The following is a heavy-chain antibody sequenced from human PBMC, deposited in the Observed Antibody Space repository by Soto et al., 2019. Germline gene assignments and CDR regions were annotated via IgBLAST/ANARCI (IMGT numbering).Heavy chain of an antibody. V-gene: IGHV3-30*04. Sequence: QVQLVESGGGVVQPVRSLRLSCAASGFTFSSYAMHWVRQAPDKGLEWVAVISYDGSNKFYADSVKGRFTISRDNSKNTLYLQMNSLRAEDTAVYYCAREQTYCTNGVCSSYYGMDVWGQGTTVTVSS. CDR2: ISYDGSNK. D-gene: IGHD2-8*01. J-gene: IGHJ6*02. CDR1: GFTFSSYA. CDR3: AREQTYCTNGVCSSYYGMDV.